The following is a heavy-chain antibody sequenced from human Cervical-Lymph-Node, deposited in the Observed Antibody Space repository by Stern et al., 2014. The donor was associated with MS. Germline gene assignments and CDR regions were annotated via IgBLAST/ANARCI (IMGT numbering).Heavy chain of an antibody. Sequence: VQLVQSGAEVKKPGSSVKVSCKASGGTFSSYAISWVRQAPGQGLEWMGGNIPIFGTANYAQKFQGRVTITADESTSTAYMELSSLRSEDTAVYYCARESGTYYYDSSGYYYGYWGQGTLVTVSS. CDR3: ARESGTYYYDSSGYYYGY. J-gene: IGHJ4*02. CDR2: NIPIFGTA. D-gene: IGHD3-22*01. CDR1: GGTFSSYA. V-gene: IGHV1-69*01.